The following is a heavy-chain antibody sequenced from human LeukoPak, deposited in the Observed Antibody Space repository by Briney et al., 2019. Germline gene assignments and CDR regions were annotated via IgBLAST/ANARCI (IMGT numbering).Heavy chain of an antibody. CDR1: RYIFTNYP. CDR3: ARDYYDSSGARWFDP. D-gene: IGHD3-22*01. Sequence: ASLKISSKPSRYIFTNYPMHWVRQAPGPGLELMGWINVGNGHTKYSQDFQGRVTITRDTSATFVYMEVSSLRTADMAVYFCARDYYDSSGARWFDPWGQGTLVTVTS. CDR2: INVGNGHT. V-gene: IGHV1-3*03. J-gene: IGHJ5*02.